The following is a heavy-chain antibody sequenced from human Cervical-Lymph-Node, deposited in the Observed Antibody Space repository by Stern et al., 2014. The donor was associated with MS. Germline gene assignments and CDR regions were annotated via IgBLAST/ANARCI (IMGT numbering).Heavy chain of an antibody. Sequence: VQLVESGPGLVKPSQTLSLTCTVSGGSFSSGPYYWNWIRQPAGKGLEWIGRIYSSGSTNYNPSLKSRVSISIDTSKNKFSLKRSSVTAADTAIYYCARANMDTNLAAKPLDSWGQGALVTVSS. D-gene: IGHD1/OR15-1a*01. CDR3: ARANMDTNLAAKPLDS. J-gene: IGHJ4*02. CDR2: IYSSGST. V-gene: IGHV4-61*02. CDR1: GGSFSSGPYY.